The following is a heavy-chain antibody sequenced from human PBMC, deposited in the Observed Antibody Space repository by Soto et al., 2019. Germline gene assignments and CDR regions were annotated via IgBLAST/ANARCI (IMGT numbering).Heavy chain of an antibody. D-gene: IGHD3-9*01. J-gene: IGHJ4*02. CDR3: AREGLLRYFDWSPNLDY. V-gene: IGHV3-30-3*01. CDR1: GFTFSSYA. CDR2: ISYDGSNK. Sequence: ESGGGVVQPGRSLRLSCAASGFTFSSYAMHWVRQAPGKGLEWVAVISYDGSNKYYADSVKGRFTISRDNSKNTLYLQMNSLRAEDTAVYYCAREGLLRYFDWSPNLDYWGQGTLVTVSS.